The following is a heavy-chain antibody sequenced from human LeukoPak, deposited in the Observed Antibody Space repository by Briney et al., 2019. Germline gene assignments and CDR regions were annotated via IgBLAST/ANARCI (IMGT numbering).Heavy chain of an antibody. D-gene: IGHD3-22*01. CDR2: INPSGGST. CDR3: ARGGPNYYDSSGYYLGY. Sequence: ASVKVSCKASGYTFTSYYMHWVRQAPGQGLEWMGIINPSGGSTSYAQKFQGRVTMTRDTSTSTVYMALSSLRSEDTAVYYCARGGPNYYDSSGYYLGYWGQGTLVTVSS. CDR1: GYTFTSYY. J-gene: IGHJ4*02. V-gene: IGHV1-46*01.